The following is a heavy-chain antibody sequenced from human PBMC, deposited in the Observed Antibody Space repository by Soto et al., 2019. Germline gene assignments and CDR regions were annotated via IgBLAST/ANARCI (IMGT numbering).Heavy chain of an antibody. CDR2: IYYSGRT. Sequence: SDPLSLNSIVSGASIRISSYYWGWILQPPGKGLEWIGSIYYSGRTYYNPSFKSRVTISIDTSKNQFSLKLSSVTATDTAVYYCARQRTTVATQAYFDHWGQGALVTVSS. CDR1: GASIRISSYY. V-gene: IGHV4-39*01. CDR3: ARQRTTVATQAYFDH. D-gene: IGHD2-21*02. J-gene: IGHJ4*02.